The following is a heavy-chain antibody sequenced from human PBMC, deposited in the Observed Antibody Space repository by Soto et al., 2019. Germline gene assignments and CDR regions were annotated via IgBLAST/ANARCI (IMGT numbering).Heavy chain of an antibody. D-gene: IGHD1-26*01. CDR2: ISYDGSNK. J-gene: IGHJ4*02. CDR1: GFTFSSYG. CDR3: AKEWAGVDY. Sequence: VQLVESGGGVVQPGRSLRLSCAASGFTFSSYGMHWVRQAPGKGLEWVAVISYDGSNKYYADSVKGRFTISRDNSKNTLYLQMNSLRAEDTAVYYCAKEWAGVDYWGQGTLVTVSS. V-gene: IGHV3-30*18.